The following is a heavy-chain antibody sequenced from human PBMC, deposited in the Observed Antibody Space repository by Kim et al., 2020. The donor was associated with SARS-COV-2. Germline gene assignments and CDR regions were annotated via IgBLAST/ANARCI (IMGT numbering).Heavy chain of an antibody. V-gene: IGHV4-61*02. CDR2: IYTSGST. D-gene: IGHD3-10*01. CDR3: AREGDYYGSGSYYN. CDR1: GGSISSGSYY. J-gene: IGHJ6*02. Sequence: SETLSLTCTVSGGSISSGSYYWSWIRQPAGKGLEWIGRIYTSGSTNYNPSLKSRVTISVDTSKNQFSLKLSSVTAADTAVYYCAREGDYYGSGSYYNWGQGTTVTVSS.